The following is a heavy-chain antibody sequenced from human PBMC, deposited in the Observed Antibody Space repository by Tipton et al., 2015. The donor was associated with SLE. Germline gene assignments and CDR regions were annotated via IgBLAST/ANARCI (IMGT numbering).Heavy chain of an antibody. Sequence: TLSLTCTVSGDSLSSGGYYWSWIRQLPGKGLEWIGYIHYSGRTKYNPSLTGRPTISVDTSKNQFSLKLSSVTAADTAVYYCARAGLGWGYYYYMDVWGKGTTVTVSS. CDR2: IHYSGRT. J-gene: IGHJ6*03. CDR3: ARAGLGWGYYYYMDV. CDR1: GDSLSSGGYY. V-gene: IGHV4-31*03. D-gene: IGHD7-27*01.